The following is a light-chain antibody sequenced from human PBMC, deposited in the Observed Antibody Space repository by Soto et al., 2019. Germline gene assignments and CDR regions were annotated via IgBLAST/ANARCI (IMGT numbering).Light chain of an antibody. V-gene: IGKV1-39*01. Sequence: DIQMTQSPSSLSASVGDRVTITCRASQSISSYLNWYQQKPGKAPKLLIYAASSLQSGVPSRFSGSGSATDFTLTINSLQPEDFATYYCQQADSFPLTFGGGTKVDIK. CDR3: QQADSFPLT. J-gene: IGKJ4*01. CDR1: QSISSY. CDR2: AAS.